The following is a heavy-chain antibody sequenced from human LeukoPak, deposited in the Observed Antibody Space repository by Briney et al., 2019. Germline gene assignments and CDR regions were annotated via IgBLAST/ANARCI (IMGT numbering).Heavy chain of an antibody. D-gene: IGHD3-16*01. CDR2: IYYSGST. CDR3: AKHEDFTTYDC. Sequence: SETLSLTCTVSADSISSYYWSWIRQPPGKGLEWIGSIYYSGSTNYNPSPKSRVTISIDRSKNQFSLKLSSVTAADTAVYYCAKHEDFTTYDCWGPGALVTVGS. CDR1: ADSISSYY. J-gene: IGHJ4*02. V-gene: IGHV4-59*08.